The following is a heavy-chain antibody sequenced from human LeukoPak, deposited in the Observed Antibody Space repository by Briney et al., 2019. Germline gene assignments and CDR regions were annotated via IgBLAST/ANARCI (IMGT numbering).Heavy chain of an antibody. CDR3: ARDKGLGDNYYYGMDV. V-gene: IGHV3-53*01. D-gene: IGHD3-16*01. CDR1: GFTVSSNY. J-gene: IGHJ6*02. CDR2: IYSGGST. Sequence: GGSLRLSCAASGFTVSSNYMSWVRQAPGKGLEWVSVIYSGGSTYYADSVKGRFTISRDNSKNTLYLQMNSLRAEDTAVYYCARDKGLGDNYYYGMDVWGQGTTVTVSS.